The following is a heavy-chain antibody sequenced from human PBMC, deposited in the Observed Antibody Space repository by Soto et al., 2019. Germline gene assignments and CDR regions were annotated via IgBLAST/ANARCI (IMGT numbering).Heavy chain of an antibody. CDR3: ARAEIYCTNGVCYAFDY. CDR1: GFTFSNYS. J-gene: IGHJ4*02. V-gene: IGHV3-21*01. CDR2: ISSSSSYI. D-gene: IGHD2-8*01. Sequence: GGSLRLSCGASGFTFSNYSMNWVRQAPGKGLEWVSSISSSSSYIYYADSVKGRFTISRDNAKNSLYLQMNSLRAEDTAVYYCARAEIYCTNGVCYAFDYWGQGTLVTVS.